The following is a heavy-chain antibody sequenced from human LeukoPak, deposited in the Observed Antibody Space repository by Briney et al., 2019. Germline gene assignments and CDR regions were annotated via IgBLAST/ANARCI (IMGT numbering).Heavy chain of an antibody. J-gene: IGHJ3*02. D-gene: IGHD3-22*01. Sequence: SETLSLTCAVYGGSFSGYYWSWIRQPAGKGLEWIGRTSSSGSTNYNPSLKSRVTISVDTSKNQFSLKLSSVTAADTAVYFCARGPYSYDSSGAFDIWGQGTMVTVSS. CDR2: TSSSGST. CDR3: ARGPYSYDSSGAFDI. CDR1: GGSFSGYY. V-gene: IGHV4-59*10.